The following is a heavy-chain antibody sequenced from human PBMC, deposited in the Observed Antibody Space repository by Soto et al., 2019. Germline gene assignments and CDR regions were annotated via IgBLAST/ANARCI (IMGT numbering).Heavy chain of an antibody. CDR1: GFTFSDYA. Sequence: VQLVESGGGVVQPGRSLRLSCAASGFTFSDYAMHWVRQAPGKGLEWVAVVSHDGRNTHYADSVKGRFTISRDSSKNMVSLEMTSLGAEYTAVYYCAKGGRQWLVTSGFNYWGQGALVTVSS. V-gene: IGHV3-30*18. CDR3: AKGGRQWLVTSGFNY. CDR2: VSHDGRNT. J-gene: IGHJ4*02. D-gene: IGHD6-19*01.